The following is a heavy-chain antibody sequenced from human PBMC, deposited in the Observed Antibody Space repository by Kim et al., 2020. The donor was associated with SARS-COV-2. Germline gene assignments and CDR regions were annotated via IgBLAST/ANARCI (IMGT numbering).Heavy chain of an antibody. CDR3: ARIGSGWGFDS. D-gene: IGHD6-19*01. Sequence: GGSLRLSCAVSGFTFNSYWMSWVRQAPGKGPEWVANIKQDGSEKNYGDSVKGRFTISRDNVNNSLYLKMNYLGVDDTAVYYCARIGSGWGFDSWGEGTLVIVSS. CDR1: GFTFNSYW. J-gene: IGHJ4*02. V-gene: IGHV3-7*01. CDR2: IKQDGSEK.